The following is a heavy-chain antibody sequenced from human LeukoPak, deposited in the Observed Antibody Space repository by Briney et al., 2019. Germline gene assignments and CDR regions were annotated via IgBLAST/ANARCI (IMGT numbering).Heavy chain of an antibody. CDR2: INPNSGST. V-gene: IGHV1-2*02. CDR1: GYTFTGYY. J-gene: IGHJ4*02. CDR3: AVSYSGGSIFDY. Sequence: ASVKVSCKASGYTFTGYYIHWVRQAPGQGLEWMGWINPNSGSTSYAQKSQGRVTMTRDTSISIAYMELTSLRSDDTAIYYCAVSYSGGSIFDYWGQGTLATVSS. D-gene: IGHD6-19*01.